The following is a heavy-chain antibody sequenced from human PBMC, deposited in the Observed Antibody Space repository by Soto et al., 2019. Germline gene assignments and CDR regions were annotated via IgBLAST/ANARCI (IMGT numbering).Heavy chain of an antibody. J-gene: IGHJ4*02. CDR3: ARDRDTTDHPNFDY. CDR1: GYTFITYG. Sequence: QIQLVQSGAEVKKPWASVKVSCKASGYTFITYGISWVRQAPGQGLEWMGWISVYNGNTNYAQKLQGRVTMTTDTSTSTAYMELRSLRSDDTAVYYCARDRDTTDHPNFDYWGQGTLVTVSS. V-gene: IGHV1-18*01. CDR2: ISVYNGNT.